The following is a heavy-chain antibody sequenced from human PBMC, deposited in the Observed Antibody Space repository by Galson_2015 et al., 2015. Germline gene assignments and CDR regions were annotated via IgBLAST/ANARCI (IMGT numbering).Heavy chain of an antibody. V-gene: IGHV3-30-3*01. CDR3: ARVSGKIQLWLAFDY. Sequence: SLRLSCAASGFTFSSYAMHWVRQTPGKGLEWVAVISYDGSNKYYADSVKGRFTISRDNSKNTLYLQMNSLRAEDTAVYYCARVSGKIQLWLAFDYWGQGTLVTVSS. J-gene: IGHJ4*02. CDR1: GFTFSSYA. D-gene: IGHD5-18*01. CDR2: ISYDGSNK.